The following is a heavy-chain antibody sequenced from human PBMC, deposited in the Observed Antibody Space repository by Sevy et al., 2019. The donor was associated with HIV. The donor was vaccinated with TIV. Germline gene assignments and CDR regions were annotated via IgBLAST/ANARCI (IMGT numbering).Heavy chain of an antibody. Sequence: AAVKVSCKASGYNFNNYYIHWVRQAPRQGLQWMGVINPTSGSTYYPPKFQGRVTMNREMSTSTVSLDLSSLRSEDTAVYHCARGDGTGRCFDSWGQGTLVSVSS. J-gene: IGHJ4*02. CDR1: GYNFNNYY. V-gene: IGHV1-46*02. CDR2: INPTSGST. CDR3: ARGDGTGRCFDS. D-gene: IGHD1-26*01.